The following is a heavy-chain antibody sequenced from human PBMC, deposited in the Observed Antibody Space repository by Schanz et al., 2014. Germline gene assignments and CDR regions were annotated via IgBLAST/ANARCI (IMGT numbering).Heavy chain of an antibody. CDR2: ISSTGGST. CDR3: AKHVRSLTGNDY. D-gene: IGHD3-9*01. CDR1: GFTFSSYA. Sequence: VQLLESGGGLVQPGGSLRLSCVASGFTFSSYAMSWVRQAPGKGLEWVSAISSTGGSTYYADSVKGRFIISRDNSKNTLYLQVNSLRAEDTAVYYCAKHVRSLTGNDYWGQGTRVTVSS. J-gene: IGHJ4*02. V-gene: IGHV3-23*01.